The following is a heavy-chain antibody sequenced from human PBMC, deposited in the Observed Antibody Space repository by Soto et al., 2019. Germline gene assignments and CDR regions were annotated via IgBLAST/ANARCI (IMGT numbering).Heavy chain of an antibody. D-gene: IGHD2-15*01. Sequence: EVQLLESGGGLVEPGGSLRLSCAASGFTFRSYAMTWVRQAPGKGLEWVLYTGGGGVSTYYADSVKGRFTSSRDDSKNTLYLQMNSLRAEDTALYYCAKIVGGGSHHDAFDIWGQGTMVTVSS. J-gene: IGHJ3*02. CDR2: TGGGGVST. CDR3: AKIVGGGSHHDAFDI. V-gene: IGHV3-23*01. CDR1: GFTFRSYA.